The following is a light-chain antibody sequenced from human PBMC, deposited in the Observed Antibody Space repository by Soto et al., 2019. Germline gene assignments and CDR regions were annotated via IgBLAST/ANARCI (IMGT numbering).Light chain of an antibody. CDR2: GAT. Sequence: EIVMTQSPATLSVSPGERVTLSCRASQGVSNNLAWYQQKPGQAPRLLIYGATATATGIPARFSGSGSGTEFTLTISSLQSEDFAVYYCQQHNDWPLTFGGGTKVEIK. CDR3: QQHNDWPLT. J-gene: IGKJ4*01. V-gene: IGKV3-15*01. CDR1: QGVSNN.